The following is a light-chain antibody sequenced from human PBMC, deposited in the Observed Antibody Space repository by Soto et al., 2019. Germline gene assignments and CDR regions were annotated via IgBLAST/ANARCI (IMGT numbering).Light chain of an antibody. J-gene: IGKJ4*01. V-gene: IGKV1-12*01. Sequence: DIQMTQSPSSVSASVGDRVSITCRASQGISIWLAWYQQKPWRAPKLLIYTGSSLQSGVPSRFSGTGSGTDFTLTISSLQPEDVATYYCQQANSFPLTFGGGTKVEIK. CDR1: QGISIW. CDR2: TGS. CDR3: QQANSFPLT.